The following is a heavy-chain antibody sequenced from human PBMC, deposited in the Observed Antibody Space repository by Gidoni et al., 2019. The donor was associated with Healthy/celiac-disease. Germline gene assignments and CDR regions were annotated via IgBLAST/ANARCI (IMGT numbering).Heavy chain of an antibody. V-gene: IGHV1-2*02. D-gene: IGHD3-22*01. CDR2: INPNSGGT. Sequence: QVQLVQSGAEVKKPGASVKVSCKASGDTLTGYYMHWVRQAPGQGLEWMGWINPNSGGTNYAQKFQGRVTMTRDTSISTAYMELSRLRSDDTAVYYCARGGTNDYYDSSAADYWGQGTLVTVSS. J-gene: IGHJ4*02. CDR1: GDTLTGYY. CDR3: ARGGTNDYYDSSAADY.